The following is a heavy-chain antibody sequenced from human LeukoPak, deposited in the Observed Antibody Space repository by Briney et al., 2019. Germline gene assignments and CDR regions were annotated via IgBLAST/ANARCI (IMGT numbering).Heavy chain of an antibody. CDR3: ARDVPYDSSGYLELDYFDY. CDR1: GFTFSDYY. Sequence: GGSLRLSCAASGFTFSDYYMSWIRQAPGKGLEWVSYISSSGSTIYYADSVKGRFTISRGNAKNSLYLQMNSLRAEDTAVYYCARDVPYDSSGYLELDYFDYWGQGTLVTVSS. CDR2: ISSSGSTI. V-gene: IGHV3-11*01. J-gene: IGHJ4*02. D-gene: IGHD3-22*01.